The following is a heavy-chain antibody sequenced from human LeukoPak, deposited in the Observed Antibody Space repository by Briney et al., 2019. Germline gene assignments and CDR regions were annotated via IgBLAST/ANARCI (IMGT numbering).Heavy chain of an antibody. CDR1: GFTFSHYG. Sequence: GGSLRLSCAASGFTFSHYGMHWVRQAPGKGLEWVALIWYDGSHKYYADSVKGRFTISRDNPKNTLYLQMNSLRAEDTAVYFCAKRGVVIRVILVGFHKEAYYFESWGQGALVTVSS. J-gene: IGHJ4*02. D-gene: IGHD3-22*01. V-gene: IGHV3-33*06. CDR2: IWYDGSHK. CDR3: AKRGVVIRVILVGFHKEAYYFES.